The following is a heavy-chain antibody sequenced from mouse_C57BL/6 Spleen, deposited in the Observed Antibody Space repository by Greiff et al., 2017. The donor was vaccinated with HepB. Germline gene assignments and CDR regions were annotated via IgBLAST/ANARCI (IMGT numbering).Heavy chain of an antibody. D-gene: IGHD2-10*01. V-gene: IGHV3-6*01. CDR1: GYSITSGYY. CDR3: ARTPSYSCFAY. J-gene: IGHJ3*01. CDR2: ISYDGSN. Sequence: VQLKESGPGLVKPSQSLSRTCSVTGYSITSGYYWNWIRQFPGNKLEWMGYISYDGSNNYNPSLKNRISITRDTSKNQFFLKLNSVTTEDTATYYCARTPSYSCFAYWGQGTLVTVSA.